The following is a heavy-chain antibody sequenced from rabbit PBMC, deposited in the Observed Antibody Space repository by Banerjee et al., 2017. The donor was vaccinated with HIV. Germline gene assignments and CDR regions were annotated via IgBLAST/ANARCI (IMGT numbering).Heavy chain of an antibody. V-gene: IGHV1S45*01. Sequence: QQQLVESGGDLVKPEGSLTLTCTASGFSFSSGYDMYWVRQAPGKGLEWIGSIYTGSGSTYYASWAKGRFTISKTSSTTVTLQMTSLTAADTATCFCARSLYGDSSAYDLWGPGTLVTVS. D-gene: IGHD2-1*01. J-gene: IGHJ4*01. CDR1: GFSFSSGYD. CDR3: ARSLYGDSSAYDL. CDR2: IYTGSGST.